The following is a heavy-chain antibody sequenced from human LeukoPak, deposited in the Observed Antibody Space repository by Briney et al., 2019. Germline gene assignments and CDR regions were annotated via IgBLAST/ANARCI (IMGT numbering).Heavy chain of an antibody. J-gene: IGHJ3*01. Sequence: PSETLSLTCTVSGGSIAIYYWSWIRQPPGKGLEWIGYISYSGTTIYNPSLKSRVTISEDTSKNQFSLKLSSVTAADTAVYYCSRGGYGVAFDFWSEGTMVTVSS. D-gene: IGHD2-15*01. CDR3: SRGGYGVAFDF. CDR1: GGSIAIYY. CDR2: ISYSGTT. V-gene: IGHV4-59*01.